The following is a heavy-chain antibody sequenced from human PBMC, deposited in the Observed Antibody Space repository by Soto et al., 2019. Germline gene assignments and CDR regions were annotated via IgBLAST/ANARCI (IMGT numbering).Heavy chain of an antibody. V-gene: IGHV3-23*01. J-gene: IGHJ6*02. D-gene: IGHD1-7*01. Sequence: GGSLRLSCGASGFTFDDYAMHWVRQHPGKGLEWVSAISGSGGSTYYADSVKGRFTISRDNSKNTLYLQMNSLRAEDTAVYYCAKDRLELRYYYYYYGMDVWRQGTTVTVSS. CDR2: ISGSGGST. CDR3: AKDRLELRYYYYYYGMDV. CDR1: GFTFDDYA.